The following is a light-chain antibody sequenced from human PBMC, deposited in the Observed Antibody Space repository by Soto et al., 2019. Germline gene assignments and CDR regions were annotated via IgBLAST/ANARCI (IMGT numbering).Light chain of an antibody. J-gene: IGLJ3*02. CDR1: SSDVGGYKY. CDR3: TSYTNSDTWV. CDR2: EVI. V-gene: IGLV2-14*01. Sequence: QSALTQPASVSGSPGQSITISCAGTSSDVGGYKYVSWYQQHPDKAPKLMIYEVINRPSGVSNRFSGSKSGNTASLTISGLQAEDEADYYCTSYTNSDTWVFGGGTQLTVL.